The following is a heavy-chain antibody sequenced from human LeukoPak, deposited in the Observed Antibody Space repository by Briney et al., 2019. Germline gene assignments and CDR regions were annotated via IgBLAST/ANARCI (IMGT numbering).Heavy chain of an antibody. V-gene: IGHV3-21*01. Sequence: TGGSLRLSCAASGFTFSSYSMNWVRQAPGKGLEWVSSISSSSSYIYYADSVKGRFTISRDNAKNSLYLQMNSLRAEDTAVYYCARDRVGSYLYYFDYWSQGTLVTVSS. CDR1: GFTFSSYS. J-gene: IGHJ4*02. CDR2: ISSSSSYI. D-gene: IGHD1-26*01. CDR3: ARDRVGSYLYYFDY.